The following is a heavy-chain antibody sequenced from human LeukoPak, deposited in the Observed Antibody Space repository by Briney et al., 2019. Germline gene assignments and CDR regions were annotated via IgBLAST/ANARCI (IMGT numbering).Heavy chain of an antibody. J-gene: IGHJ4*02. Sequence: GSLRLSCAASGFTFSSYAMSWIRQPPGKGLEWIGYIYYSGSTKYNPSLKSRVTISVDTSKNQFSLRLSSVTAADTAVYYCARAFDSSGYLVPLDYWGQGTLVTVSS. CDR1: GFTFSSYA. D-gene: IGHD3-22*01. CDR2: IYYSGST. V-gene: IGHV4-59*01. CDR3: ARAFDSSGYLVPLDY.